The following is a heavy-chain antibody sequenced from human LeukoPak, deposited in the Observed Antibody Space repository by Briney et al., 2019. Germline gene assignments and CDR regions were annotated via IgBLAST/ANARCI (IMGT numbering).Heavy chain of an antibody. CDR2: ITPDGNAA. Sequence: PGGSLRLSCVASGFTFSGHWMLWVRQVPGKGLMAVSRITPDGNAAAYADSVKGRFTISRDNAKNTLYLEMNSLTAGDTALYHCTRSGYSNGYDYWGQGTLVTVSS. V-gene: IGHV3-74*03. CDR1: GFTFSGHW. J-gene: IGHJ4*02. D-gene: IGHD2-15*01. CDR3: TRSGYSNGYDY.